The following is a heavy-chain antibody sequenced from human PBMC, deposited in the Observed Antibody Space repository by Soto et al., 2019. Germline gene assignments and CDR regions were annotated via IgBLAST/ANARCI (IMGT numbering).Heavy chain of an antibody. V-gene: IGHV2-5*02. D-gene: IGHD2-2*01. CDR2: VYWADSK. CDR1: GFSISTRDVG. Sequence: QITLNESGPTLVKPTQTLTLTGTFSGFSISTRDVGVGWIRQPPGEALEWLGVVYWADSKTYSPSLGSRVTITKHTSKNPVALRRTKMEHLNTATYYIAHRRGGVASFWCQGTLVTVSS. CDR3: AHRRGGVASF. J-gene: IGHJ4*02.